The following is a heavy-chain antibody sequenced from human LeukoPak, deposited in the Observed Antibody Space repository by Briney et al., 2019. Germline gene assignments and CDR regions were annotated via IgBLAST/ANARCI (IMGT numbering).Heavy chain of an antibody. CDR1: GFTFSSYE. V-gene: IGHV3-48*03. Sequence: GGSLRLSCAASGFTFSSYEMKWVRQAPGKGLEWVSYISSSGSTIYYADSVKGRFTISRDNAKNSLYLQMNSLRAEDTAVYYCARDLIAAAGRHWGQGTLVTVSS. CDR2: ISSSGSTI. D-gene: IGHD6-13*01. CDR3: ARDLIAAAGRH. J-gene: IGHJ4*02.